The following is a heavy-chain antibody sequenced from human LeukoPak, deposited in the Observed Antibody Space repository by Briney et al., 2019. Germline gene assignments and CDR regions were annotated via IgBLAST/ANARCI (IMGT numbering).Heavy chain of an antibody. V-gene: IGHV3-7*01. CDR2: IKQDGSEK. CDR1: GFTFSSYW. D-gene: IGHD1-26*01. Sequence: SGGSLRLSCAASGFTFSSYWMSWVRQAPGKGLEWVANIKQDGSEKYYVDSVKGRFTISRDNSKNTLYLQMNGLRAEDTAVYYCAKDELYSGSYLDYWGQGTLVTVSS. CDR3: AKDELYSGSYLDY. J-gene: IGHJ4*02.